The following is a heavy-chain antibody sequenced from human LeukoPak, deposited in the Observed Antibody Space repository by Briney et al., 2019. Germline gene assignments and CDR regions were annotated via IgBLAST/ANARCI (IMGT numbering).Heavy chain of an antibody. CDR2: IYYSGST. CDR1: GGSLSSSSYY. V-gene: IGHV4-39*01. Sequence: SETLSLTCTVSGGSLSSSSYYWGWIRQPPGKGLEWIGSIYYSGSTYYNPSLKSRVTISVDTSKNQFSLKLSSVTAADTAVYYCARLFAVDNENWFDPWGQGTLVTVSS. CDR3: ARLFAVDNENWFDP. D-gene: IGHD2-21*01. J-gene: IGHJ5*02.